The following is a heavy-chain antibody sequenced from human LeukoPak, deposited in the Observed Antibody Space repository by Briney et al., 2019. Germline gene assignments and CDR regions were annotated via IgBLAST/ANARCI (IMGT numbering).Heavy chain of an antibody. CDR2: IVAGSGNT. CDR3: AKGSQYYDSTAMDNWFDP. Sequence: ASVKVSCKASGFTFTSSAVSWVRQARGQRLEWIGWIVAGSGNTDYAQRFQERVTITRDMSTSTAYMELSSLRSEDTAVYYCAKGSQYYDSTAMDNWFDPWGQGTLVTVSS. J-gene: IGHJ5*02. V-gene: IGHV1-58*01. CDR1: GFTFTSSA. D-gene: IGHD3-22*01.